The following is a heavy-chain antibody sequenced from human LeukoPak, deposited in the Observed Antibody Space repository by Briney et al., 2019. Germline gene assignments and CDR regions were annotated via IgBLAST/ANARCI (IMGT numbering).Heavy chain of an antibody. CDR2: INGATGNT. Sequence: EASVKVSCKASGYTFTSHALHWVRQAPGESLEWMAWINGATGNTEYSQKFQARVTITRDTSASTVYMELSSLRSEDTAVYYCARSIIIVPNTPYYYYYMDVWGQGTTVTVSS. CDR1: GYTFTSHA. CDR3: ARSIIIVPNTPYYYYYMDV. V-gene: IGHV1-3*01. D-gene: IGHD2/OR15-2a*01. J-gene: IGHJ6*02.